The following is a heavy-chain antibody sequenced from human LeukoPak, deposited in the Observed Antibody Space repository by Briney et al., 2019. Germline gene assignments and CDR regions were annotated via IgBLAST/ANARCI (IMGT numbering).Heavy chain of an antibody. Sequence: SGPALVKPTRTLTLTCTFSGFSLSTSGMRVSWIRQPPGKALEWLARFDWDDDKFYSTSLKTRLTISKDTSKNQVVLTMTNMDPVDTATYYCARGLGYCSSTSCSQDAFDIWGQGTMVTVSS. J-gene: IGHJ3*02. D-gene: IGHD2-2*01. CDR1: GFSLSTSGMR. CDR2: FDWDDDK. CDR3: ARGLGYCSSTSCSQDAFDI. V-gene: IGHV2-70*04.